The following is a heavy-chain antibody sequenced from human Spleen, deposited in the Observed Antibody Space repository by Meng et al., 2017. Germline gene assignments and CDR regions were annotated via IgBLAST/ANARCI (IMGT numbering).Heavy chain of an antibody. Sequence: SETLSLTCTVSGGSISSYYWSWIRQPPGKGLEWIGYIYYSGSTNYNPSLKSRVTISVDTSKNQFSLKLSSVTAADTAVYYCARVVTLWYWYFDLWGRGTLVTVSS. CDR1: GGSISSYY. D-gene: IGHD4-23*01. V-gene: IGHV4-59*01. CDR3: ARVVTLWYWYFDL. J-gene: IGHJ2*01. CDR2: IYYSGST.